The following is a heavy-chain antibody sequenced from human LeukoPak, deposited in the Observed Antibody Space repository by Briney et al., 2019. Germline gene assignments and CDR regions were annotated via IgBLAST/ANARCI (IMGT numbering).Heavy chain of an antibody. V-gene: IGHV3-21*04. D-gene: IGHD6-13*01. CDR2: ISSTSSYI. Sequence: GGSLRLSCAASGFTFSSYGMSWVRQAPGKGLEWVSSISSTSSYIYYAASVKGRFTISRDNAKSSLYLQMNSLRADDTAVYYCAREVATITVAAAGGIDYWGQGTLVTVSS. CDR1: GFTFSSYG. CDR3: AREVATITVAAAGGIDY. J-gene: IGHJ4*02.